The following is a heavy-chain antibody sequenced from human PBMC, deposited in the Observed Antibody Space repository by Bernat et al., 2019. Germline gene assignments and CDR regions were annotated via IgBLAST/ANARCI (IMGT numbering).Heavy chain of an antibody. CDR1: RFTFSSYG. CDR3: ARDRGSYNSGSIDY. Sequence: QVQLVESGGGVVQPGRSLRLSCAASRFTFSSYGMHWVRQAPGKGLEWVAVTWYDESNKYYADSVKGRFTISGDNSKNTLYLQMNGLRAEDTAVYYCARDRGSYNSGSIDYWGQGTLVTVSS. D-gene: IGHD6-19*01. J-gene: IGHJ4*02. V-gene: IGHV3-33*01. CDR2: TWYDESNK.